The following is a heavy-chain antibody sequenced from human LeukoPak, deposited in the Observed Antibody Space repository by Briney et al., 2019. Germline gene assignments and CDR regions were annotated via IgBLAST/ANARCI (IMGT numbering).Heavy chain of an antibody. CDR2: MNPNSGNT. D-gene: IGHD3-22*01. J-gene: IGHJ4*02. CDR3: ARGRYYYGSSGYYYFPQPIDY. Sequence: VASVKVSCKASGYTFTSYDINWVRQATGQGLEWMGWMNPNSGNTGYAQKFQGRVTMTRNTSISTAYMELSSLRSEDTAVYYCARGRYYYGSSGYYYFPQPIDYWGQGTLVTVSS. CDR1: GYTFTSYD. V-gene: IGHV1-8*01.